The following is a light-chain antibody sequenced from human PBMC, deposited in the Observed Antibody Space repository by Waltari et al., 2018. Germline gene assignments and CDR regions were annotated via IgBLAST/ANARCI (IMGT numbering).Light chain of an antibody. CDR3: QAWDSSTVV. Sequence: SYELTQPPSVSVSPGQTASITCSGDKLGDKYACWCQQKPGQSPGLVIYQDSKRPSGVPERFSGSNSGNTATLTISGTQAMDEADYYCQAWDSSTVVFGGGTKLTVL. J-gene: IGLJ2*01. CDR1: KLGDKY. V-gene: IGLV3-1*01. CDR2: QDS.